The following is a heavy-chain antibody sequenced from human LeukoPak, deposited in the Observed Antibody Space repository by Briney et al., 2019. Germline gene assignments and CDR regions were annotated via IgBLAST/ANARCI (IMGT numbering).Heavy chain of an antibody. CDR3: ARITWDYGDY. CDR1: GYFISSGYY. Sequence: SETLSLTCTVSGYFISSGYYWGWIRQPPGKGLEWIGSIYHSGSTYYNPSLKSRVTISVDTSKNQFSLKLSSVTAADTAVYYFARITWDYGDYWGQGTLVTVSS. J-gene: IGHJ4*02. D-gene: IGHD3-16*01. CDR2: IYHSGST. V-gene: IGHV4-38-2*02.